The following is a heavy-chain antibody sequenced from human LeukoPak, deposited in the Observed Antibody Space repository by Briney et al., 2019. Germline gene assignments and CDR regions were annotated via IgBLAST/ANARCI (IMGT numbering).Heavy chain of an antibody. CDR2: MNPNSGNT. J-gene: IGHJ4*02. CDR1: GYTFTGYY. CDR3: ARAPYSDGSDY. V-gene: IGHV1-8*02. D-gene: IGHD4-11*01. Sequence: RWASVKVSCKASGYTFTGYYMHWVRQAPGQGLEWMGYMNPNSGNTGYAQKFQGRVTMTRNTSISTAYMELSSLTSEDTAVYYCARAPYSDGSDYWGQGTLVTVSS.